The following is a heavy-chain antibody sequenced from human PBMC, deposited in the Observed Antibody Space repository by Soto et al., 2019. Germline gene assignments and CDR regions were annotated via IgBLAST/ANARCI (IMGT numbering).Heavy chain of an antibody. CDR1: GDTFSTYA. D-gene: IGHD1-7*01. CDR3: ARFSNSHYAPNSIDS. V-gene: IGHV1-69*13. CDR2: IIPIFHKA. Sequence: GAAVKLSCKASGDTFSTYAISWVRQAPGQGLEWMGGIIPIFHKAKYAQKFQGRVTITADESTSTAYMELSSLRSEDTAVYYCARFSNSHYAPNSIDS. J-gene: IGHJ5*01.